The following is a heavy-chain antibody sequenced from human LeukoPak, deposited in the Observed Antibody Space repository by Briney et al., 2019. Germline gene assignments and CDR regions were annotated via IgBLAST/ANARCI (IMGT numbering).Heavy chain of an antibody. CDR1: VLTFSSYW. V-gene: IGHV3-7*01. CDR3: ARNYPYDFWSGYFFGAFDI. CDR2: INPDGSEK. J-gene: IGHJ3*02. Sequence: GGSLRLTCAASVLTFSSYWMGWVRQAPGKGLEWVASINPDGSEKYYVDSVKGRFTISRDNAKNSLYLQMNSLRAEDTAVYYCARNYPYDFWSGYFFGAFDIWGQGTMVTVSS. D-gene: IGHD3-3*01.